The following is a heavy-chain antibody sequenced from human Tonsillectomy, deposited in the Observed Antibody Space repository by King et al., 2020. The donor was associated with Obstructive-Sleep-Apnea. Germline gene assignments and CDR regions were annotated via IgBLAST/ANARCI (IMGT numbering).Heavy chain of an antibody. J-gene: IGHJ4*02. V-gene: IGHV3-9*01. CDR2: ISWNSGSI. D-gene: IGHD3-9*01. CDR1: GFTFDDYA. CDR3: AKTRGFLTGYSYLDY. Sequence: DVQLVESGGGLVQPGRSLRLSCAASGFTFDDYAMHWVRQAPGKGLEWVSGISWNSGSIGYADSVKGRFTISRDNAKNSLYLQMNSLRAEDTALYYCAKTRGFLTGYSYLDYWGQGSLVTVSS.